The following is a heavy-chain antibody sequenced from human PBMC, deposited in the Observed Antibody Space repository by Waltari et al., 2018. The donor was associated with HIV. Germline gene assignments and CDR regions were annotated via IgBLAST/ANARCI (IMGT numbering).Heavy chain of an antibody. CDR2: IYISGSA. CDR1: GGSITSGSYY. D-gene: IGHD3-9*01. CDR3: ARGLDILTGYYHWFSDL. Sequence: QVQLQESGPGLVKPSQTLSLTCTVSGGSITSGSYYWIWIRQPAGKGLELIGRIYISGSANYNPSLMSRVTMSLDTSKNQFSLKLTSVTAADTAVYYCARGLDILTGYYHWFSDLWGRGTLVTVSS. V-gene: IGHV4-61*02. J-gene: IGHJ2*01.